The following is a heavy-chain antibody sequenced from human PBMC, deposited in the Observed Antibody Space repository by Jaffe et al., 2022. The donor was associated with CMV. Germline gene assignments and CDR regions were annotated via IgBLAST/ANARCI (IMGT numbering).Heavy chain of an antibody. CDR1: GFSFITHW. CDR3: ATLGDHSAVH. D-gene: IGHD2-21*02. Sequence: EVQLVESGGGLVQPGGSLRLSCAASGFSFITHWMGWVRQAPGKGLEWVAGINPDGSEKSYVDSVKGRFTVTRDNAQGSLYLEMNSLKGEDTAVYYCATLGDHSAVHWGQGTLVTVSS. V-gene: IGHV3-7*01. CDR2: INPDGSEK. J-gene: IGHJ4*02.